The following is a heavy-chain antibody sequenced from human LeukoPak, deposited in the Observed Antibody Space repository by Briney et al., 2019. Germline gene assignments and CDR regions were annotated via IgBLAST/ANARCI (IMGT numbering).Heavy chain of an antibody. CDR2: INQSGST. V-gene: IGHV4-34*01. J-gene: IGHJ4*02. D-gene: IGHD3-22*01. Sequence: SETLSLTCAVYGGSFSGYYWSWIRQPPGKGLEGIGEINQSGSTNYNPSLKRRVTISVDTSKNQFSLKLNSVTAADTAVYYCARRSYYYDSSGYYLSSIDYWGQGTLVTVSS. CDR3: ARRSYYYDSSGYYLSSIDY. CDR1: GGSFSGYY.